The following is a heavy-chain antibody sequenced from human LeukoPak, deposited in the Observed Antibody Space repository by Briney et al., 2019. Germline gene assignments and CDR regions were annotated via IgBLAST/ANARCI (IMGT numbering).Heavy chain of an antibody. V-gene: IGHV4-39*07. Sequence: PSETLSLTCTVSGGSISSGSYYWSWIRQPAGKGLEWIGSIYHSGSTYYNPSLKSRVTISVDTSKNQFSLKLSSVTAADTAVYYCAREPSSSGWQLRYFDYWGQGTLVTVSS. CDR2: IYHSGST. J-gene: IGHJ4*02. CDR3: AREPSSSGWQLRYFDY. D-gene: IGHD6-19*01. CDR1: GGSISSGSYY.